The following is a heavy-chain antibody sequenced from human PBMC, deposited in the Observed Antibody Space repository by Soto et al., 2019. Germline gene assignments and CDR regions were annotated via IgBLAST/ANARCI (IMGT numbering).Heavy chain of an antibody. V-gene: IGHV1-18*04. CDR1: GYMYTSNG. CDR3: AREAIAVPGTRGGYDF. D-gene: IGHD6-19*01. CDR2: MSAYNGNT. Sequence: QVQLVQSGAEVKKPGASVKVSCRASGYMYTSNGIAWVRQAPGQGLEWMGLMSAYNGNTNYAAKFQGRVTMTTDTSTTTAYMELRSLKSDDTAMYYYAREAIAVPGTRGGYDFWGQGTLVTVSS. J-gene: IGHJ4*02.